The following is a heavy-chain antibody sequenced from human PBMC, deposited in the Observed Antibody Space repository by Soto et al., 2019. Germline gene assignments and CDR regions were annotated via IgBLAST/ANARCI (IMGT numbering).Heavy chain of an antibody. CDR1: GGTFSSYA. Sequence: GASVKVSCKASGGTFSSYAISWVRQAPGQGLEWMGGIIPIFGTANYAQKFQGRVTITADESTSTAYMELSSLRSEDTAVYYCARVKITEMAIPGPYYYYYGMDVWGQGTTVTV. J-gene: IGHJ6*02. V-gene: IGHV1-69*13. D-gene: IGHD2-21*01. CDR2: IIPIFGTA. CDR3: ARVKITEMAIPGPYYYYYGMDV.